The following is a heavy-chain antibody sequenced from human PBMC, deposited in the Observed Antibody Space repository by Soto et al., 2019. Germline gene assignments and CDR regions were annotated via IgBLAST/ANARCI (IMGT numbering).Heavy chain of an antibody. CDR3: ARVPDY. CDR2: VSSTGST. D-gene: IGHD2-2*01. J-gene: IGHJ4*02. Sequence: SETLSLTCTVSGASITQYYWNWIRQSPGKGLEWIVSVSSTGSTVFNPSLTSRVTVSLDTSKNQFSLTLNSVTAADTAVYYCARVPDYWGQGILVTVSS. CDR1: GASITQYY. V-gene: IGHV4-4*08.